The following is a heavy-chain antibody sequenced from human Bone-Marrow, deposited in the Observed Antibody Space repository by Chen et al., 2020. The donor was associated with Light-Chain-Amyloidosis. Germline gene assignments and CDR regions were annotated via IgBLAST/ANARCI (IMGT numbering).Heavy chain of an antibody. J-gene: IGHJ2*01. CDR2: TSHRGKT. Sequence: QVRLQQWGAGRLKSSETLSLTCAVFGGPLSDYYWSWSRQRPGKGLEYIGETSHRGKTIYTPSFKSRVTISVDLSKNQLSLKLASVTAADTAVYYCAGGNDYYFDLWGRGTLVVVSS. CDR3: AGGNDYYFDL. V-gene: IGHV4-34*01. D-gene: IGHD5-12*01. CDR1: GGPLSDYY.